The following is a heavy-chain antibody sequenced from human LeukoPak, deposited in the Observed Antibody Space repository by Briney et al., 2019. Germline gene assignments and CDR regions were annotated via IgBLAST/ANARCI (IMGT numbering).Heavy chain of an antibody. CDR2: IYETGST. D-gene: IGHD3-16*01. CDR1: GGSLSSSSYY. J-gene: IGHJ6*03. V-gene: IGHV4-39*07. Sequence: KPSETLSLTCSVSGGSLSSSSYYWGWIRQPPGRGLEWIGNIYETGSTNYNPSLKSRVTMSVDTSKNQFSLKLSSVTAADTAVYYCARVIRGSPAIVPFYYYYYYMDVWGKGTTVTISS. CDR3: ARVIRGSPAIVPFYYYYYYMDV.